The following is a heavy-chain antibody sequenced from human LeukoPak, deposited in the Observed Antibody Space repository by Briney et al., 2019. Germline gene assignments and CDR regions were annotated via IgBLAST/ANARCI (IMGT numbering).Heavy chain of an antibody. Sequence: PGRSLRLSCAASGFTFSSSAMHWVRQAPSKGLEWVAVISYDGSDKYYADSVKGRFTISRDNSKNTLYVQMNSLRVEDTAVYYCARDPKQLTYFDYWGQGTLVTVSS. V-gene: IGHV3-30*04. D-gene: IGHD6-13*01. CDR1: GFTFSSSA. CDR3: ARDPKQLTYFDY. J-gene: IGHJ4*02. CDR2: ISYDGSDK.